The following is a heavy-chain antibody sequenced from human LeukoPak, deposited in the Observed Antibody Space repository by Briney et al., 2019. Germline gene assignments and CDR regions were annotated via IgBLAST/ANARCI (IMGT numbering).Heavy chain of an antibody. V-gene: IGHV6-1*01. CDR1: GDSVSSNSAA. D-gene: IGHD6-25*01. Sequence: SQTLSLTCAISGDSVSSNSAAWNWIRQSPSRGLEWLGRTYYRSKWYNDYAVSVKSRITINPDTSKNQFSLQLNSVTPEDTAVYYCARHPYSTGPVLLIFDIWGQGTMVTVSS. J-gene: IGHJ3*02. CDR2: TYYRSKWYN. CDR3: ARHPYSTGPVLLIFDI.